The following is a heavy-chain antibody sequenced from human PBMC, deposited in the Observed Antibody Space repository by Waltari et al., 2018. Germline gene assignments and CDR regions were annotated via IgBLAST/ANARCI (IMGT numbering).Heavy chain of an antibody. D-gene: IGHD6-13*01. J-gene: IGHJ3*02. CDR3: AKVRGIAAAAGAFDI. V-gene: IGHV3-9*01. Sequence: EVQLLESGGGLVQPGGSLRLSCAASGFTFDDYAMHWVRQAPGKGLEWVSGISWNSGSIGYADSVKDRFTISRDNAKNSLYLQMNSLRAEDTAMYYCAKVRGIAAAAGAFDIWGQGTMVTVSS. CDR1: GFTFDDYA. CDR2: ISWNSGSI.